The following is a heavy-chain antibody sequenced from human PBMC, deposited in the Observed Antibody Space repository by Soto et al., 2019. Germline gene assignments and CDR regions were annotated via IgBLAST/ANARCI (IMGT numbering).Heavy chain of an antibody. D-gene: IGHD6-6*01. CDR2: ISSNGVGT. Sequence: EVQLAESGGGLAQPGGSLRLSCAASGFTLSGYAMDWVRQAPGKGLEYVSGISSNGVGTYYANSVQGRFTISRDNSKNAVYLQMGCLRPEVMAVYYCARRARPDFYYMDVWGKGTTVPVSS. J-gene: IGHJ6*03. CDR3: ARRARPDFYYMDV. V-gene: IGHV3-64*01. CDR1: GFTLSGYA.